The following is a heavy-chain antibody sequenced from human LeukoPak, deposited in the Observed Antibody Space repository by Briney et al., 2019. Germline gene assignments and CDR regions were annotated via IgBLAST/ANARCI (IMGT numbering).Heavy chain of an antibody. Sequence: GESLKISCKGSGYSFTDHWIGWVRQMPGKGLAWMGVIYPGDSDARYSPSFQGQVTISADKSISTAYLQWSSLKASETAMYYCARTYGGTSYSCFDPWAQGTLVTVSS. CDR1: GYSFTDHW. J-gene: IGHJ5*02. CDR3: ARTYGGTSYSCFDP. D-gene: IGHD1-26*01. CDR2: IYPGDSDA. V-gene: IGHV5-51*01.